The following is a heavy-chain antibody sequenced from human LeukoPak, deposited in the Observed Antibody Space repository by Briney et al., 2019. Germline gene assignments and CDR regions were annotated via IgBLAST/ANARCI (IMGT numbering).Heavy chain of an antibody. J-gene: IGHJ4*02. V-gene: IGHV4-39*01. CDR2: IYYSGST. D-gene: IGHD3-22*01. CDR3: ARRASDYYDSSGYYQLYPFDY. CDR1: GGSISSSSYY. Sequence: SETLSLTCTVSGGSISSSSYYWGWIRQPPGQGLEWIGSIYYSGSTYYNPSLKSRVTISVDTSKNQFSLKLSSVTAADTAVYYCARRASDYYDSSGYYQLYPFDYWGQGILVTVSS.